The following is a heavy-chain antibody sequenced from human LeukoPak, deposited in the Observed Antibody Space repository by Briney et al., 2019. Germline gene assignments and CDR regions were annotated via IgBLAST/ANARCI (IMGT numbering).Heavy chain of an antibody. V-gene: IGHV3-30*02. CDR3: AKDPQKVVTLAASFDY. J-gene: IGHJ4*02. CDR2: IRYDGSNK. D-gene: IGHD2-21*02. CDR1: GFTFSSYG. Sequence: GGSLGLSCAASGFTFSSYGMHWVRQAPGKGLEWVAFIRYDGSNKYYADSVKGRFTISRDNSKNTLYLQMNSLRAEDTAVYYCAKDPQKVVTLAASFDYWGQGTLVTVSS.